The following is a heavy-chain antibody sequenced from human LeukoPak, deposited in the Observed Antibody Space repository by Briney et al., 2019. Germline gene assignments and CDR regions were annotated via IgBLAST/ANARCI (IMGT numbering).Heavy chain of an antibody. Sequence: PGGSLTLSSAASGFTFSGDDIDWVRQAPGKGLEWVSSISSSSSYIYYADSVKGRFTISRDNAKNSLYLQMNSLRAEDTAVYYCARDGGRDGYNYGRPALDYWGQGTLVTVSS. CDR3: ARDGGRDGYNYGRPALDY. CDR1: GFTFSGDD. D-gene: IGHD5-24*01. CDR2: ISSSSSYI. J-gene: IGHJ4*02. V-gene: IGHV3-21*01.